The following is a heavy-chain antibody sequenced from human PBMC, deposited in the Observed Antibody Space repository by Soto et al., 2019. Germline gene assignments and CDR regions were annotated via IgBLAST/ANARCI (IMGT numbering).Heavy chain of an antibody. CDR3: ARDMYSSDYFVKWFEP. CDR1: GFSFSSYA. V-gene: IGHV3-30*04. J-gene: IGHJ5*02. Sequence: QVRLVESGGGVVQPGRSLRLSCTASGFSFSSYAMYWFRQPPGKGLEWVAVISKDGMNKNYADSVKGRVTVSRDNANYSLDLQLKRLRGEDTAMYYCARDMYSSDYFVKWFEPWGQGTLVTVSS. D-gene: IGHD6-19*01. CDR2: ISKDGMNK.